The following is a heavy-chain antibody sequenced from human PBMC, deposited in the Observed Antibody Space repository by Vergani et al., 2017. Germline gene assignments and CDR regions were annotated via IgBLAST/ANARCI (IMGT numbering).Heavy chain of an antibody. CDR2: IHPADSDT. V-gene: IGHV5-51*01. CDR1: GYSFTNYW. Sequence: EVQLVQSGAEVKNPGESLKIPCKISGYSFTNYWILCARQIPGKGRVWMWIIHPADSDTRSSPSLQVQVTISVDKSISTASLQRSSLRASDSAMYYCARLYGRDSSGSKYFDYWGQGTLVTVSS. CDR3: ARLYGRDSSGSKYFDY. D-gene: IGHD3-22*01. J-gene: IGHJ4*02.